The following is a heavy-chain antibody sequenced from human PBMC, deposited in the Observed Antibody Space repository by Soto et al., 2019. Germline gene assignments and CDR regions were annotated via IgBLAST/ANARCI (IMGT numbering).Heavy chain of an antibody. Sequence: QVHLVESGGGVVQPGRSLRLSCAASGFTFSSYGMHWVRQAPGKGLEWVAVIWFDGSDKYYADSVKGRFTISRDNSKNTLYLEMNSLTVEDTAVYYCVRGPLHHYGDRWGQGTLVTVSS. CDR1: GFTFSSYG. J-gene: IGHJ5*02. CDR3: VRGPLHHYGDR. D-gene: IGHD4-17*01. V-gene: IGHV3-33*01. CDR2: IWFDGSDK.